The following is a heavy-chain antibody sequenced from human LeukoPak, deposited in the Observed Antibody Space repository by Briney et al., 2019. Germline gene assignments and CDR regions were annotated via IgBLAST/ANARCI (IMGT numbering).Heavy chain of an antibody. V-gene: IGHV3-23*01. Sequence: GGSLRLSCAASGYTFSSQGMAWVRQAPGKGLEWVSAIVGSGTTTYYADAVKGRFTISRDNSKNTVYLQMNSLRAEDMALHFCAKMQGYFDYWGQGTLVTVSS. J-gene: IGHJ4*02. CDR3: AKMQGYFDY. CDR1: GYTFSSQG. CDR2: IVGSGTTT.